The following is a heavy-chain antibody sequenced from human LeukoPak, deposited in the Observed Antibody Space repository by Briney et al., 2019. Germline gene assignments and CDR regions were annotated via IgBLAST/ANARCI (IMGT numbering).Heavy chain of an antibody. D-gene: IGHD5-12*01. CDR3: ARDGTVATNWFDP. Sequence: PSETLSLTCTVSGGSVSSYYWSWIRQPPGKGLEWIGYIKCSGSSNYNPSLKSRVTISMDTSKNQFSLRLNSVTAADTAVYYCARDGTVATNWFDPWGQGTLVTVSS. CDR2: IKCSGSS. CDR1: GGSVSSYY. V-gene: IGHV4-59*02. J-gene: IGHJ5*02.